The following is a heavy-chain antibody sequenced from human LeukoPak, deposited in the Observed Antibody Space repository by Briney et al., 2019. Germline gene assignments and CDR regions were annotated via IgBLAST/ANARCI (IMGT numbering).Heavy chain of an antibody. Sequence: GGSLRLSCAASRFTFSHYGMHWVRQAPGKGLEWVAVIWNDGSNQFYADSVKGRFTVSRDNPQNTLYLQMNNLRPEDTAVYYCAKDAQRGFDYSNSLEKWGQGTLVTVSS. CDR1: RFTFSHYG. D-gene: IGHD4-11*01. CDR2: IWNDGSNQ. V-gene: IGHV3-33*06. CDR3: AKDAQRGFDYSNSLEK. J-gene: IGHJ4*02.